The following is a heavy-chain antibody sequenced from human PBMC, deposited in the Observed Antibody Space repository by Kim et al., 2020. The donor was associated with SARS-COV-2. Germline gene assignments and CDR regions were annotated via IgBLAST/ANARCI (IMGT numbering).Heavy chain of an antibody. Sequence: GESLKISCKGSGYSFTSYWIGWVRQMPGKGLEWMGIIYPGDSDTRYSPSFQGQVTISADKSISTAYLQWSSLKASDTAMYYCARLPGYCSSTSCHVFDYWGQGTLVTVSS. J-gene: IGHJ4*02. CDR3: ARLPGYCSSTSCHVFDY. D-gene: IGHD2-2*01. CDR2: IYPGDSDT. V-gene: IGHV5-51*01. CDR1: GYSFTSYW.